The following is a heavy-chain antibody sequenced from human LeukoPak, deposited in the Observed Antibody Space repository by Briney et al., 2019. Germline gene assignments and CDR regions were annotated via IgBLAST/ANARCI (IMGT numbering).Heavy chain of an antibody. CDR1: GFTFSIYA. CDR2: ISGSGGST. J-gene: IGHJ4*02. V-gene: IGHV3-23*01. Sequence: PGGSLRLSCAASGFTFSIYAMSWVRQAPGKGLEWVSGISGSGGSTYYADSVKGRFTISRDNSKNTLYLQMNSLRAEDTAIYYCAADPLWELNIPFDYWGQGTLVTVSS. D-gene: IGHD1-26*01. CDR3: AADPLWELNIPFDY.